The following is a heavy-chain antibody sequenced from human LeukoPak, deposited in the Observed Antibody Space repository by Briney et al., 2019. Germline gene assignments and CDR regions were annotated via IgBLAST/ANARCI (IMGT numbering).Heavy chain of an antibody. J-gene: IGHJ4*02. Sequence: RTGGSLRLSCAASGFTVSSNYMSWVRQAPGKGLEWVSVIYSGGSTYYADSVKGRFTISRDNSTNTLYLQMNSLRAEDTAVYYCARESGGSSLALDYWGQGTLVTVSS. CDR1: GFTVSSNY. V-gene: IGHV3-66*02. D-gene: IGHD6-6*01. CDR2: IYSGGST. CDR3: ARESGGSSLALDY.